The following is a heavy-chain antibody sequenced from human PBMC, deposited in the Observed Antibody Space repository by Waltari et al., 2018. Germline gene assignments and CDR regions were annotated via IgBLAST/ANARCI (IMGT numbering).Heavy chain of an antibody. CDR1: GFTFSSYA. J-gene: IGHJ3*02. D-gene: IGHD6-13*01. Sequence: EVPLLESGGGLVQPGGSLRLSCAASGFTFSSYAMRWVRQAPGKGLEWVSAISGSGGSTYYADSVKGRFTISRDNSKNTLYLQMNSLRAEDTAVYYCAKGLSQQLVPDDAFDIWGQGTMVTVSS. CDR2: ISGSGGST. CDR3: AKGLSQQLVPDDAFDI. V-gene: IGHV3-23*01.